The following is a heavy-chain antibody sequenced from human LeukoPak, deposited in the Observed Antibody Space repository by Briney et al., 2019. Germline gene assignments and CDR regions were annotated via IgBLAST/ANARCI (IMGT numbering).Heavy chain of an antibody. CDR3: ARDPEAQYYDFWSGYFDY. CDR1: GGTFSSYA. CDR2: IIPIFGTA. D-gene: IGHD3-3*01. V-gene: IGHV1-69*13. J-gene: IGHJ4*02. Sequence: SVKVSCKASGGTFSSYAISWVRQAPGQGLEWMGGIIPIFGTANYAQKFQGRVTITADESTSTTYMELSSLRSEDTAVYYCARDPEAQYYDFWSGYFDYWGQGTLVTVSS.